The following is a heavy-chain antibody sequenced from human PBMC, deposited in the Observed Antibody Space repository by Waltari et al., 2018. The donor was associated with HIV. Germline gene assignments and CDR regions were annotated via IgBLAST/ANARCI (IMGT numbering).Heavy chain of an antibody. D-gene: IGHD3-16*01. CDR3: STMGGFPSFDY. J-gene: IGHJ4*02. Sequence: EVQLVESGGGLVKPGGSLTLSCAASGFTFNIAWMSWVRQAPGKGLEWVGRIKSESHGWTTDVAAPVKGRFTISRDDSKNTVSLQMNSLKTEDTAVYFCSTMGGFPSFDYWGQGTLVTVSS. CDR1: GFTFNIAW. CDR2: IKSESHGWTT. V-gene: IGHV3-15*01.